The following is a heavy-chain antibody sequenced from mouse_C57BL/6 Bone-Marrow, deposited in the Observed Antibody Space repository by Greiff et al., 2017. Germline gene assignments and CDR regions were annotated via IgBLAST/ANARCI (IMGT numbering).Heavy chain of an antibody. Sequence: EVQLVESGRGLVTPGGSLTLSCAASGFTFSSSAMSWVRQTPEKRLEWVATISDGGSYTYYPDNVKGRFTISRDNAKNNLYLQMSHLKSKDTAMSYCARYRYYGRGPWYFDVRGT. D-gene: IGHD1-1*01. J-gene: IGHJ1*03. CDR1: GFTFSSSA. CDR2: ISDGGSYT. V-gene: IGHV5-4*01. CDR3: ARYRYYGRGPWYFDV.